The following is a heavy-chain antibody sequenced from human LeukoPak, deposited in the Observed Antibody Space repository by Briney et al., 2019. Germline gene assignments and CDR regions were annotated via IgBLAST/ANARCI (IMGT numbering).Heavy chain of an antibody. Sequence: ASVKVSCKASGYTFTGYGISWVRQAPGQGLEWMGWISAYNGNTNYAQKLQGRVTMTTDTSTSTAYMELRSLRSDDTAVYYCWAWLLPLYGMDVWGQGTTVTVSS. CDR1: GYTFTGYG. V-gene: IGHV1-18*01. CDR2: ISAYNGNT. J-gene: IGHJ6*02. D-gene: IGHD3-22*01. CDR3: WAWLLPLYGMDV.